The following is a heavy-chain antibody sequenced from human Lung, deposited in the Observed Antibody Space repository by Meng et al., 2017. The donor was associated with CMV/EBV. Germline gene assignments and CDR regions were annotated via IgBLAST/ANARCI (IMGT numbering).Heavy chain of an antibody. CDR3: ARDLPGGVYSSGWYWYFDL. V-gene: IGHV1-69*04. CDR1: GGTFSNYA. CDR2: IIPILGIA. J-gene: IGHJ2*01. D-gene: IGHD6-19*01. Sequence: SVNVSCKASGGTFSNYAFSWVRQAPGQGLEWMGRIIPILGIANYAQQFQGRVTITADKSTSTAYRELSSLRSEDTAVYYCARDLPGGVYSSGWYWYFDLWGRGTLVTVSS.